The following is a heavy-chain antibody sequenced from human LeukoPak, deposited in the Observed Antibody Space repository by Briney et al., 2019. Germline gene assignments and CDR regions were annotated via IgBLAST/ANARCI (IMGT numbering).Heavy chain of an antibody. D-gene: IGHD5-24*01. Sequence: GGSLRLSCAASGFTFSSYAMHWVRQAPGKGLEYVSAISSNGGSTYYANSVKGRFTISRDNSKNTLYLQMNSLRAEDTAVYYCAKEAGDRDGYNYWYFDLWGRGTLVTVSS. CDR2: ISSNGGST. CDR1: GFTFSSYA. CDR3: AKEAGDRDGYNYWYFDL. J-gene: IGHJ2*01. V-gene: IGHV3-64*01.